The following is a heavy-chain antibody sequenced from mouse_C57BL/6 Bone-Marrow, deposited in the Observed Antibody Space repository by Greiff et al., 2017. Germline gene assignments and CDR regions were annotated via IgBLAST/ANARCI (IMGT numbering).Heavy chain of an antibody. CDR2: IYPTSGRT. CDR1: GYTFTSYW. D-gene: IGHD4-1*01. CDR3: ARSGPLGRSFDY. Sequence: VQLQQPGAELVKPGASVKMSCKASGYTFTSYWITWVKQRPGQGLEWIGDIYPTSGRTNYKEKVKSKAILTVDTSSNTAYMQLSSLTSEDSAVFYCARSGPLGRSFDYWGQGTTLTVSS. V-gene: IGHV1-55*01. J-gene: IGHJ2*01.